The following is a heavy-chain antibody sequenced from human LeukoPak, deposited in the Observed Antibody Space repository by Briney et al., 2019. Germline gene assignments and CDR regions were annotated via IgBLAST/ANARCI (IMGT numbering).Heavy chain of an antibody. V-gene: IGHV3-48*03. D-gene: IGHD2-15*01. CDR1: GFTFSSYE. J-gene: IGHJ4*02. CDR2: ISSSGSTI. CDR3: ARETSYCSGGSCYPGGFDY. Sequence: VGSLRLSCAASGFTFSSYEMNWVRQAPGKGLEWVSYISSSGSTIYYADSVKGRFTISRDNAKNSLYLQMNSLRAEDTAVYYCARETSYCSGGSCYPGGFDYWGQGTLVTVSS.